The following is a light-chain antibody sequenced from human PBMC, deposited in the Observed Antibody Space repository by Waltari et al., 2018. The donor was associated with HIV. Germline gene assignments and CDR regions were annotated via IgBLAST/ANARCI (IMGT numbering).Light chain of an antibody. Sequence: DIVMTQSPLSLPVTPGEPASISCRSNQTLMRGNGYNYLHWYLQKPGQSPQLLIYLGSNRASGVPDRFTGSGSGTYFTLKITRVEAEDVGVYFCMQALQTPTFGGGTKVEIK. CDR2: LGS. CDR3: MQALQTPT. CDR1: QTLMRGNGYNY. V-gene: IGKV2-28*01. J-gene: IGKJ4*01.